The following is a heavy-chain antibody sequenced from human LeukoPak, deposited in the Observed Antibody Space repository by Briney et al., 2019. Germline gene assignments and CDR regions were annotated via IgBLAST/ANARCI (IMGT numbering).Heavy chain of an antibody. Sequence: SETLSLTCTVSGFSISNGYHWGWIRQPPGKGLEWIGSMYHSGSSYYNPSLRSRVTISVDTSKNQFSLKLSSVTAADTAVYFCARTQEAGYSSGRYDSYYYYYMDVWGKGTTVTISS. V-gene: IGHV4-38-2*02. CDR2: MYHSGSS. J-gene: IGHJ6*03. CDR3: ARTQEAGYSSGRYDSYYYYYMDV. CDR1: GFSISNGYH. D-gene: IGHD6-19*01.